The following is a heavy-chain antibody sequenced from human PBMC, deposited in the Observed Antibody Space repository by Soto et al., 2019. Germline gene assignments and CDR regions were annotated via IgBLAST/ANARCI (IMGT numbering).Heavy chain of an antibody. CDR1: GLTFLNYW. V-gene: IGHV3-7*01. CDR2: IKPDGSEK. J-gene: IGHJ4*02. CDR3: ARENYFDY. Sequence: GVSLRLSCAAAGLTFLNYWMGWVSKTPDKGLEWVANIKPDGSEKYYVDSVKGRFTISRDNAKNSLYLQMNSLRAEDTAVYYCARENYFDYWGQGALVTVS.